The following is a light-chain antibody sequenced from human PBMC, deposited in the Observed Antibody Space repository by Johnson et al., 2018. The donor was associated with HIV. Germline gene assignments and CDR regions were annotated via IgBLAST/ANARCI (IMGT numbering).Light chain of an antibody. CDR2: DTN. Sequence: QSVLTQPPSVSAAPGQKVTISCSGSSSNIGNNYVSWYQQLPGTAPKLLIYDTNKRPSGIPDRFSGSKYGTSATLGITGLQTGDEADYYCGTWDSSLSAGVFGTGTKVTVL. J-gene: IGLJ1*01. CDR1: SSNIGNNY. V-gene: IGLV1-51*01. CDR3: GTWDSSLSAGV.